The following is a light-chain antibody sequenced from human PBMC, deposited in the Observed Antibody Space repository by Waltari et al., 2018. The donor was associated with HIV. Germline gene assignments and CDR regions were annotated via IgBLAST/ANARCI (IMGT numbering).Light chain of an antibody. V-gene: IGLV4-69*01. CDR2: LNSDGSH. CDR1: SGHSSYA. Sequence: QLVLTQSPSASASLGASVKLTCTLSSGHSSYAIAWHQQQPEKAPRYLMKLNSDGSHTKGDGIPYRSSGSSSGAERYLTISSLQSDDEADYYCQTWDTGPGICGGGTKLTVL. CDR3: QTWDTGPGI. J-gene: IGLJ2*01.